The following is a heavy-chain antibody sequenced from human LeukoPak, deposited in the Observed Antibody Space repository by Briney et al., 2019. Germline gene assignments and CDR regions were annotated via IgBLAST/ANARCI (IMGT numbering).Heavy chain of an antibody. D-gene: IGHD3-10*01. CDR1: GGSISSGSYY. CDR2: IYSSGST. V-gene: IGHV4-61*02. Sequence: SETLSLTCTVSGGSISSGSYYWSWIRQPAGKGLEWIGRIYSSGSTNYNPSLKSRVTISVDTSKNQFSLKLSSVTAADTAAYYCARDRGFMVRGSRRGYDDYYYYMDVWGKGTTVTISS. J-gene: IGHJ6*03. CDR3: ARDRGFMVRGSRRGYDDYYYYMDV.